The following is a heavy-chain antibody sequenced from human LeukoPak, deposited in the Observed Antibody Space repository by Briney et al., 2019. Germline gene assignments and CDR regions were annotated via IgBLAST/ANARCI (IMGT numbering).Heavy chain of an antibody. V-gene: IGHV3-30*04. CDR3: ARDWGAES. J-gene: IGHJ5*02. CDR1: GFTFSAYV. Sequence: GGSLRLSCAASGFTFSAYVMHWVRQAPGEGLEWVAAISNDGSRQYYRDSVKGRFTVSRDNSKNTLFLQMDSRRGDDTAVYYCARDWGAESWGQGTLVTVSP. CDR2: ISNDGSRQ. D-gene: IGHD3-16*01.